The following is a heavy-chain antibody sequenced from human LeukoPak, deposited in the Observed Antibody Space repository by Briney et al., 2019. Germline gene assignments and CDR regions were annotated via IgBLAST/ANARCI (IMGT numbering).Heavy chain of an antibody. J-gene: IGHJ3*02. D-gene: IGHD6-6*01. CDR1: GGSISSYY. CDR3: ARRQLVLSDAFDI. CDR2: IYYSGST. Sequence: PSETLSLTCTVSGGSISSYYWSWLRQPPGKGLEWIGYIYYSGSTNYNPSLKSRVTISVDTSKNQFSLKLSSVTAADTAVYHCARRQLVLSDAFDIWGQGTMVTVSS. V-gene: IGHV4-59*01.